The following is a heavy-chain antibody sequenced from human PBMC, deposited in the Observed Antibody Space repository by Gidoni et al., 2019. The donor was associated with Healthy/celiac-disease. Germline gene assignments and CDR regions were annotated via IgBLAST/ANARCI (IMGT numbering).Heavy chain of an antibody. Sequence: QVQLVQSGAEVKKPGASVTVSCKASGYTFTGDYMHWVRQAPGQGLAWMGWINPNSGGTNYAQKFQGRVTMTRDTSISTAYMELSRLRSDDTAVYYCAGTSYYYGSGSDTWGQGTLVTVSS. D-gene: IGHD3-10*01. CDR2: INPNSGGT. J-gene: IGHJ5*02. V-gene: IGHV1-2*02. CDR1: GYTFTGDY. CDR3: AGTSYYYGSGSDT.